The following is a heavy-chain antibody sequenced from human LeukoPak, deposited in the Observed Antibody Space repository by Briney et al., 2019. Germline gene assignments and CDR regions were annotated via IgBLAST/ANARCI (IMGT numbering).Heavy chain of an antibody. Sequence: GGSLRLSCAASGSTFSSYEMNWVRQAPGKGLEWVSYISSSGSTIYYADSVKGRFTISRDNAKNSLYLQMNSLRAEDTAVYYCARGYSSSWHHYYYYMDVWGKGTTVTVSS. CDR3: ARGYSSSWHHYYYYMDV. CDR1: GSTFSSYE. J-gene: IGHJ6*03. D-gene: IGHD6-13*01. V-gene: IGHV3-48*03. CDR2: ISSSGSTI.